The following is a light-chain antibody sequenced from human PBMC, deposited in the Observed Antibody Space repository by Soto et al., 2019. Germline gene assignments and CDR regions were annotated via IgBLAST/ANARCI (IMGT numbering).Light chain of an antibody. V-gene: IGLV1-44*01. CDR3: AAWDDSLNAVV. CDR2: SNN. Sequence: QSVLTQPPSASGTPGQRVTISCSGGSSNIGSNTVNWYQQLPGTAPNLLIYSNNQRPSGVTYRFSGSKSGTSASLAISGLQSEDEADYYCAAWDDSLNAVVFGGGTKLTVL. CDR1: SSNIGSNT. J-gene: IGLJ2*01.